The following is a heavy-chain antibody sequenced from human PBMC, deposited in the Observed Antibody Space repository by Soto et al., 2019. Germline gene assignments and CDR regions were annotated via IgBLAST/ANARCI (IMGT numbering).Heavy chain of an antibody. CDR3: ARVPRYCSSTSCPFDP. D-gene: IGHD2-2*01. CDR1: GYTFTSYD. V-gene: IGHV1-8*01. CDR2: MNPNSGNT. Sequence: ASVKVSCKASGYTFTSYDINWVRQATGQGLEWMGWMNPNSGNTGYAQKFQGRVTMTRNTSISTAYMELSSLRSEDTAVYYCARVPRYCSSTSCPFDPWGQGTLVTVSS. J-gene: IGHJ5*02.